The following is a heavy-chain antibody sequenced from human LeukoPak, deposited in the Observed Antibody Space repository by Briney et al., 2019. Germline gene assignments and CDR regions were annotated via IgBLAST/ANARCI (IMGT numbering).Heavy chain of an antibody. D-gene: IGHD2-2*01. J-gene: IGHJ5*02. V-gene: IGHV4-31*03. Sequence: PSETLSLTCTVSGGPISSGGYYWSWIRQHPGKGLEWIGYIYYSGSTYYNPSLKSRVTISVDTSKNQFSLKLSSVTAADTAVYYCARGYGYCSSTSCYAYNWFAPWGQGALVTVSS. CDR2: IYYSGST. CDR1: GGPISSGGYY. CDR3: ARGYGYCSSTSCYAYNWFAP.